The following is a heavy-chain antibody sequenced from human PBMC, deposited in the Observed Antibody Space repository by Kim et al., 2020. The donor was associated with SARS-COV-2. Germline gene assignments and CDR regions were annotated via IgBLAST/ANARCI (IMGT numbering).Heavy chain of an antibody. CDR2: ISSSSSYI. CDR1: GFTFSSYS. CDR3: ARDQRYYDSSGYYPDY. Sequence: GSLRLSCAASGFTFSSYSMNWVRQAPGKGLEWVSSISSSSSYIYYADSVKGRFTISRDNAKNSLYLQMNSLRAEDTAVYYCARDQRYYDSSGYYPDYWGQGTLVTVSS. J-gene: IGHJ4*02. D-gene: IGHD3-22*01. V-gene: IGHV3-21*01.